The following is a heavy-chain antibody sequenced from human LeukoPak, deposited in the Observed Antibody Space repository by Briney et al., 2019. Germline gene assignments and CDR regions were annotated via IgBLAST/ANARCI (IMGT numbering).Heavy chain of an antibody. CDR3: ARGRYSGYVFIDY. CDR2: IHDNGRT. V-gene: IGHV4-59*01. CDR1: GGPISGYF. J-gene: IGHJ4*02. D-gene: IGHD5-12*01. Sequence: PSETLSLTCTVSGGPISGYFWSWIRQPPGKGLEWIGYIHDNGRTTYNPSLRSRVTISVDTSKNQFSLKLNSVTAADTAVYYCARGRYSGYVFIDYWGQGTLVTVSS.